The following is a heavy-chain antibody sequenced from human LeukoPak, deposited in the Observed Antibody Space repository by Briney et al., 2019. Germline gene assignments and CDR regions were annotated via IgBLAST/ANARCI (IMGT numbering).Heavy chain of an antibody. D-gene: IGHD2-15*01. V-gene: IGHV5-51*01. CDR2: IYPGDSDT. CDR3: ARRGSGRRNWFDP. CDR1: GYSFTSYL. J-gene: IGHJ5*02. Sequence: GESLKISCKGSGYSFTSYLIGWVRQLPGKGLEMMGIIYPGDSDTRYSPSFQGQVTISADKSISTAYLQWSSLKASDTAMYYCARRGSGRRNWFDPWGQGTLVTVSS.